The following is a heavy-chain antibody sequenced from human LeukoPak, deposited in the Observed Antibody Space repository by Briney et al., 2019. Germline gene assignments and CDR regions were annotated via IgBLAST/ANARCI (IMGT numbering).Heavy chain of an antibody. CDR1: GFSFSVYR. CDR2: INEDGSEE. V-gene: IGHV3-7*01. CDR3: VNRAWLES. D-gene: IGHD5-24*01. J-gene: IGHJ4*02. Sequence: HPGGSLRLSCAASGFSFSVYRMTWVRQAPGKGLEWVANINEDGSEENYVDSVKGRFTISRDNAQKSLYLQMNNLRADDTAVYYCVNRAWLESWGQGALVTVSS.